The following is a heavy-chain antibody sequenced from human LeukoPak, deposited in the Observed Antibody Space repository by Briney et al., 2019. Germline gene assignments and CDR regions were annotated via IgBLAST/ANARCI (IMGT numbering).Heavy chain of an antibody. CDR2: IFPSGST. CDR3: AKDSAFYYIDV. Sequence: SVTLSLTCTVSGGSISTYSWNWIRHPAGKGLEWIGRIFPSGSTKYYPPLKSRVTMSVDTSKNHFSLKLSSVTAADSAVYYCAKDSAFYYIDVWGKGTTVIISS. D-gene: IGHD3-10*01. J-gene: IGHJ6*03. V-gene: IGHV4-4*07. CDR1: GGSISTYS.